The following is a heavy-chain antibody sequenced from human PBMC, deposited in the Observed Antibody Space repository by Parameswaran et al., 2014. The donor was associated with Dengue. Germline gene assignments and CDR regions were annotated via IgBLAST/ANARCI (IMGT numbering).Heavy chain of an antibody. J-gene: IGHJ3*02. CDR3: AHAAYYYDSSGYPEPLDRLGAFDI. CDR2: IYWDDDK. Sequence: RWIRQPPGKALGWLALIYWDDDKRYSPSLKSRLTITKDTSKNQVVLTMTNMDPVDTATYYCAHAAYYYDSSGYPEPLDRLGAFDIWGQGTMVTVSS. D-gene: IGHD3-22*01. V-gene: IGHV2-5*08.